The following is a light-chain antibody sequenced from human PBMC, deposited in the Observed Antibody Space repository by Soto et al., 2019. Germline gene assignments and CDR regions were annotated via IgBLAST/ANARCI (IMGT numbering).Light chain of an antibody. J-gene: IGKJ3*01. CDR2: DAS. CDR3: QHRSNWLGT. V-gene: IGKV3-11*01. Sequence: EIVLTQSPATLSLSPGERATLSCRASQSVSSFLAWYQQKSGQTPRLLIYDASNRASGIPARCSGSGSGTDFPLTISSLEPEDFAVYYCQHRSNWLGTFGPGTKVDIK. CDR1: QSVSSF.